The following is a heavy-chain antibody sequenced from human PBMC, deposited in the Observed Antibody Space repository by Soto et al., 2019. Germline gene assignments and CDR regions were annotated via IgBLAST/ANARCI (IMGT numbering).Heavy chain of an antibody. Sequence: AASVKVSCKASGYTFANYGVGWVRQAPGQGLVWMGWISAHTGSANYAQEFQGRVAVTTDTSTSTASMEVRSLRSDDTAVYYCARSPYSYGKPYHFDYWGQGTLVTVSS. V-gene: IGHV1-18*04. CDR1: GYTFANYG. CDR2: ISAHTGSA. D-gene: IGHD5-18*01. CDR3: ARSPYSYGKPYHFDY. J-gene: IGHJ4*02.